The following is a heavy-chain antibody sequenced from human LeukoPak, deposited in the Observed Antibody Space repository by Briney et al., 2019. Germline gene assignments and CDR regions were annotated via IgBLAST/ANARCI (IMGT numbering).Heavy chain of an antibody. CDR3: ARGLYSSGWYAADYYYGMDV. CDR2: IKQDGSEK. V-gene: IGHV3-7*01. D-gene: IGHD6-19*01. Sequence: GGSLRLSCAASGFTFSNFWMSWVRQAPGKGLEWVANIKQDGSEKHYVDSVKGRFTISRDNSKNTLYLQMNSLRAGDTAVYYCARGLYSSGWYAADYYYGMDVRGQGTTVTVSS. CDR1: GFTFSNFW. J-gene: IGHJ6*02.